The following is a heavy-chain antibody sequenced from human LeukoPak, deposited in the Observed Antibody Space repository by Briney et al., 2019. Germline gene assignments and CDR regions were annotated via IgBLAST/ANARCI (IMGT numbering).Heavy chain of an antibody. CDR3: ARSSFYDSSVDVDC. Sequence: PSETLSLTCTVSGGSISSGGYYWSWIRQPAGKGLEWIGHIYPSGSTNYNPSLKSRVTISLDTSKNQFSLKLSSVTAADTAVYYCARSSFYDSSVDVDCWGQGTLVTVSS. J-gene: IGHJ4*02. V-gene: IGHV4-61*09. CDR1: GGSISSGGYY. D-gene: IGHD3-22*01. CDR2: IYPSGST.